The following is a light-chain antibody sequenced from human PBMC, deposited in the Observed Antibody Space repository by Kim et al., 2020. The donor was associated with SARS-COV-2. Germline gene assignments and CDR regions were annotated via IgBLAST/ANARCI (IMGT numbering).Light chain of an antibody. V-gene: IGKV3-20*01. CDR1: QSVSDNY. Sequence: EIVLTQSPGTLSLSPGERATLSCRASQSVSDNYLAWYQQKPGQAPRLLIYGATSRATGIPDRFSGSGSGTDFTLTISRLESEDVAVYYCQQYDTSPSCTFGQGTKLEIK. CDR3: QQYDTSPSCT. J-gene: IGKJ2*02. CDR2: GAT.